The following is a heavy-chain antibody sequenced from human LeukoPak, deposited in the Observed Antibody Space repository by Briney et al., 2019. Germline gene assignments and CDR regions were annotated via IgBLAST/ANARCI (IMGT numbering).Heavy chain of an antibody. CDR3: ARDDVFFPAMRGYYDSSGYEDY. CDR1: GFTFSSYA. V-gene: IGHV3-23*01. Sequence: GGSLRLSCAASGFTFSSYAMSWVRQAPGKGLEWVSAISGSGGSTYYADSVKGRFTISRDNSKNTLYLQMNSLRAEDTAVYYCARDDVFFPAMRGYYDSSGYEDYWGQGTLVTVSS. D-gene: IGHD3-22*01. J-gene: IGHJ4*02. CDR2: ISGSGGST.